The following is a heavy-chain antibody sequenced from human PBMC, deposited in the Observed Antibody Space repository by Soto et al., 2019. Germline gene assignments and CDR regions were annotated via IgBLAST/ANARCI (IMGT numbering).Heavy chain of an antibody. CDR1: GFTFSSYA. D-gene: IGHD3-10*01. CDR3: AKDGSGSYSGNWFDP. Sequence: EVQLLESGGGLVQPGGSLRLSCAASGFTFSSYAMSWVRQAPGKGLEWVSTISGSGYSTYYADSVKGRFTISRDNSNTLDLPMNSLRAEDTAVYPCAKDGSGSYSGNWFDPWGRGTLVTVSS. CDR2: ISGSGYST. J-gene: IGHJ5*02. V-gene: IGHV3-23*01.